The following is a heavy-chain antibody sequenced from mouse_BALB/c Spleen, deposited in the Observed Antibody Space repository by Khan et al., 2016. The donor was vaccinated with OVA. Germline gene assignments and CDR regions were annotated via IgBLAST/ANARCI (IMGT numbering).Heavy chain of an antibody. J-gene: IGHJ1*01. CDR1: GYTFTNYG. CDR3: ARGASCWYFDV. Sequence: QIQLVQSGPELKKPGETVKISCKASGYTFTNYGMNWVKQAPGKGLKWMGWINTYTGEPTYTDDFKGRFAFSLETSASTAYLQINKLKNEDMATYFCARGASCWYFDVWGAGTTVTVSS. V-gene: IGHV9-1*02. CDR2: INTYTGEP.